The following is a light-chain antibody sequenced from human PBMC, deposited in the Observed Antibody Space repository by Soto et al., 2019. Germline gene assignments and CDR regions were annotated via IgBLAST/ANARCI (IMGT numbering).Light chain of an antibody. CDR2: EVN. V-gene: IGLV2-14*01. CDR3: SSYTGTSFGV. J-gene: IGLJ3*02. Sequence: QSVLTQPASVSGSPGQSITISCTGTSSDVGSYDYVSWYQHHPGKAPKLLIYEVNNRPSGVSNRFSGSKSGNTASLTISGLQAEDEAAYYCSSYTGTSFGVFGGGTKLTVL. CDR1: SSDVGSYDY.